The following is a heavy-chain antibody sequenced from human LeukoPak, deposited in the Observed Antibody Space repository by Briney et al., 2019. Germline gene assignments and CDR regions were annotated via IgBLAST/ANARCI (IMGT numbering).Heavy chain of an antibody. Sequence: GASVTVSCTASGGTFSIYAISWVRQAPGQGLEWMGGIIPIFGTANYAQKFQGRVTITADESTSTAYMELSSLRSEDTAVYYCARGARGYSGYDNWFDPWGQGTLVTVSS. CDR3: ARGARGYSGYDNWFDP. CDR1: GGTFSIYA. V-gene: IGHV1-69*13. J-gene: IGHJ5*02. CDR2: IIPIFGTA. D-gene: IGHD5-12*01.